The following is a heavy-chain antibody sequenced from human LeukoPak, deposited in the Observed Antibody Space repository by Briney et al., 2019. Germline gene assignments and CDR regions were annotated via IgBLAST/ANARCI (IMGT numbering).Heavy chain of an antibody. V-gene: IGHV1-8*01. J-gene: IGHJ6*02. CDR3: ARVEAERMVRYYYGMDV. CDR1: GYTFTSYD. D-gene: IGHD3-10*01. CDR2: MNPNSGNT. Sequence: ASVKVSCKASGYTFTSYDINWVRQATGQGLERMGWMNPNSGNTGYAQKFQGRVTMTRNTSISTAYMELSSLRSEDTAVYYCARVEAERMVRYYYGMDVWGQGTTVTVSS.